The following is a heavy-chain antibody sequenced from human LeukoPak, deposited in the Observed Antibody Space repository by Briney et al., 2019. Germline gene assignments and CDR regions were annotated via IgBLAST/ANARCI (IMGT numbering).Heavy chain of an antibody. CDR1: GFTFSSYA. Sequence: GASLRLSCAASGFTFSSYAMSWVRQAPGKGLEWVSVISGSGGNTYYADSVKGRFTISRDNSKNTLYLQMNSLRAEDTAVYYCAKSYSASSLSIDYWGQGTLVTVSS. CDR2: ISGSGGNT. J-gene: IGHJ4*02. D-gene: IGHD6-6*01. V-gene: IGHV3-23*01. CDR3: AKSYSASSLSIDY.